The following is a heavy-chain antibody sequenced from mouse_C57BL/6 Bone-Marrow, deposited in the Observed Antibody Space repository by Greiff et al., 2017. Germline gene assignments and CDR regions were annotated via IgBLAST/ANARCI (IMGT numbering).Heavy chain of an antibody. J-gene: IGHJ2*01. CDR1: GFNIKDDY. D-gene: IGHD1-1*01. CDR2: IDPENGDT. V-gene: IGHV14-4*01. CDR3: ARDVLLFDY. Sequence: EVKVEESGAELVRPGASVKLSCTASGFNIKDDYMHWVKQRPEQGLEWIGWIDPENGDTEYASKFQGKATITADTSSNTAYLQLSSLTSEDTAVYYCARDVLLFDYWGQGTTLTVSS.